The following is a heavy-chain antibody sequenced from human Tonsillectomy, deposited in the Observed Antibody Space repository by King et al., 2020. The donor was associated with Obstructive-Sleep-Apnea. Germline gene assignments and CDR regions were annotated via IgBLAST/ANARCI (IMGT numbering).Heavy chain of an antibody. CDR2: IRWNSGRI. Sequence: VQLVESGGGLVQPGRSLRLSCAASGFTFDDYAMHWVRQAPGKGLEWVSGIRWNSGRIDSADSVKGRFTISRANAKNSLYLQMNSLRGDDTALYYCAKDRNLYSSGGMDVWGQGTTVTVSS. D-gene: IGHD6-19*01. J-gene: IGHJ6*02. CDR3: AKDRNLYSSGGMDV. CDR1: GFTFDDYA. V-gene: IGHV3-9*01.